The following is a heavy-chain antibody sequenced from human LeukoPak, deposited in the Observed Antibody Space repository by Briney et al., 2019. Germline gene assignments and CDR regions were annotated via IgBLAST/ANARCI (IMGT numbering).Heavy chain of an antibody. CDR3: VYGGSYYVA. CDR1: GFIFSSYW. J-gene: IGHJ5*02. V-gene: IGHV3-7*01. D-gene: IGHD1-26*01. Sequence: AGGSLRLSCAASGFIFSSYWMSWVRQAPGTGLELVANIKEDGSEKYYVDSVKGRFTISRDNAKNSLYLQMNSLRAEDTAVYYCVYGGSYYVAWGQGTLVTVSS. CDR2: IKEDGSEK.